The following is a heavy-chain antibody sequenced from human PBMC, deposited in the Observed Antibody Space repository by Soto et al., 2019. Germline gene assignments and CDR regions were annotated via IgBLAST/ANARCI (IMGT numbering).Heavy chain of an antibody. CDR1: GYTFRSPG. V-gene: IGHV1-18*01. J-gene: IGHJ6*03. D-gene: IGHD3-10*01. Sequence: QVELVQSGAEVKKPGASVKVSCKASGYTFRSPGSSWVRQAPGQGLEWLGWISVDNGDTNYAQKLQGRVTVPTDTSTSTAYRELRSLRSEDTAVYYCARKVRESNIDYYQYMCVWGKETPVTVSS. CDR3: ARKVRESNIDYYQYMCV. CDR2: ISVDNGDT.